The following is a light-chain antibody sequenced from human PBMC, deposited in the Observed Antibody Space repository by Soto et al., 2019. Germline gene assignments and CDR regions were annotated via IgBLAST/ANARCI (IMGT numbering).Light chain of an antibody. CDR1: SSDVGGYHY. CDR2: EVS. J-gene: IGLJ2*01. V-gene: IGLV2-8*01. Sequence: QSALTQPPSASGSPGQSVTISCTGTSSDVGGYHYVSWYQQHPGKAPKLMIYEVSKRPSGVPDRISCSKSGNTASLTVSGLQAEDEADYYCSSYAGSNYVVFGGGTKLTVL. CDR3: SSYAGSNYVV.